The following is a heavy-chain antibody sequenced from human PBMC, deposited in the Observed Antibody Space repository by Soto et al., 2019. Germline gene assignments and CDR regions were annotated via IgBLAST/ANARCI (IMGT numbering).Heavy chain of an antibody. D-gene: IGHD3-9*01. CDR2: INAGNGNT. Sequence: GASVKVSCKASGYTFTSYAMHWVRQAPGQRLEWMGWINAGNGNTKYSQKFQGRVTITRDTSASTAYMELSSLRSEDTAVYYCARDALPTYYDILTGPVRFDYWGQGTLVTVS. V-gene: IGHV1-3*01. J-gene: IGHJ4*02. CDR1: GYTFTSYA. CDR3: ARDALPTYYDILTGPVRFDY.